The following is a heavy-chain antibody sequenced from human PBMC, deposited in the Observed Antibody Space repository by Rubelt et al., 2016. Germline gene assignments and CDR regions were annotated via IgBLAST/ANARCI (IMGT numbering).Heavy chain of an antibody. CDR3: ARAISPRFICSVDY. V-gene: IGHV3-23*01. CDR2: ISSSGDST. D-gene: IGHD2-21*01. Sequence: NRGEWVSAISSSGDSTYYVDSVKGRFTISRDNSKNTLYLQMNGLRAEDTAVYYCARAISPRFICSVDYWGQGTLVTVSS. J-gene: IGHJ4*02.